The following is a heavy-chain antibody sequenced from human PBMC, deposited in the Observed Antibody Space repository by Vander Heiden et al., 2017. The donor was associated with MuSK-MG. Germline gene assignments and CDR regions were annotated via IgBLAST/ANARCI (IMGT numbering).Heavy chain of an antibody. CDR3: ARRGGNGYNPFDY. V-gene: IGHV4-34*01. CDR2: INHSGST. D-gene: IGHD5-12*01. Sequence: QVQLQQWGAGLLKPSETLSLTCAVYGGSFSGYYWSWIRQPPGKGLEWIGEINHSGSTNYNPSLKSRVTISVDTSKNQFSLKLSSVTAADTAVYYCARRGGNGYNPFDYWGQGTLVTVSS. J-gene: IGHJ4*02. CDR1: GGSFSGYY.